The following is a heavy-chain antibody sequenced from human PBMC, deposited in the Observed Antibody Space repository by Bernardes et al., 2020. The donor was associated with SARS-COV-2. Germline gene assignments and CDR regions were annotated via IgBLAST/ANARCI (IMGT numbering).Heavy chain of an antibody. J-gene: IGHJ6*01. CDR1: GFTFSSYG. CDR3: ARDILTYYCIDV. V-gene: IGHV3-33*01. D-gene: IGHD2-8*01. Sequence: GGSLRLSCAASGFTFSSYGMHWVRQAPGKGLEWVAGICYDGSNKYYADSVKGRFTISRDNSKNTLYLQMNSLRAEDTAVYYCARDILTYYCIDVWGQGTTVTVSS. CDR2: ICYDGSNK.